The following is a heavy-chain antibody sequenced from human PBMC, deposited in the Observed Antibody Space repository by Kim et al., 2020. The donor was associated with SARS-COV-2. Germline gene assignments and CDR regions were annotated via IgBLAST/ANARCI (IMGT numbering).Heavy chain of an antibody. CDR3: ARAEYSSGWLIDY. Sequence: SETLSLTCTVSGGSISSGSYYWSWIRQPAGKGLEWIGRIYTSGSTNYNPSLKSRVTISVDTSKNQFSLKLSSVTAADTAVYYCARAEYSSGWLIDYWGQGTLVTVSS. CDR1: GGSISSGSYY. D-gene: IGHD6-19*01. CDR2: IYTSGST. V-gene: IGHV4-61*02. J-gene: IGHJ4*02.